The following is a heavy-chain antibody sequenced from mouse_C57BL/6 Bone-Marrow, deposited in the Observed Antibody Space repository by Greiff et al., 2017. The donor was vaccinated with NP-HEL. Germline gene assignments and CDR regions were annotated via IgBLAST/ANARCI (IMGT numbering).Heavy chain of an antibody. CDR3: ARGDGSSLWYFDV. CDR2: IDPEAGET. CDR1: GFNIKDYY. V-gene: IGHV14-2*01. D-gene: IGHD1-1*01. Sequence: VQLQQSGAELVKPGASVKLSCTASGFNIKDYYMHWVKQRTEQGLEWIGRIDPEAGETKYAPKFQGKATITADTSSNTAYLQLSSLTSEDTAVYYGARGDGSSLWYFDVWGTGTTVTVSS. J-gene: IGHJ1*03.